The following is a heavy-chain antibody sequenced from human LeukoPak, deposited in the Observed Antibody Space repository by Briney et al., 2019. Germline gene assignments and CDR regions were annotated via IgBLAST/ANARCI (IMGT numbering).Heavy chain of an antibody. CDR1: GYTFTSYY. CDR2: INPSGGST. V-gene: IGHV1-46*01. Sequence: GASAKVSCKASGYTFTSYYMHWVRQAPGQGLEWMGIINPSGGSTSYAQKFQGRVTMTRDTSTSTVYMELSSLRSEDTAVYYCARGLPPTLDTAMVFDYWGQGTLVTVSS. D-gene: IGHD5-18*01. J-gene: IGHJ4*02. CDR3: ARGLPPTLDTAMVFDY.